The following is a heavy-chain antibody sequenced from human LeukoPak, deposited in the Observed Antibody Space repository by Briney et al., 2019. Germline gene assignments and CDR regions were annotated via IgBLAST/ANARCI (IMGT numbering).Heavy chain of an antibody. CDR1: GYSLSSGYY. V-gene: IGHV4-38-2*02. J-gene: IGHJ1*01. CDR3: AREIPYSLTFQH. D-gene: IGHD4-11*01. Sequence: SETMSLTCAVYGYSLSSGYYWGWIRQPTGKGLEWIGSIYHSGSTYYNPSLKSRVTMSVDTSKNQFSLKLSSVTAADTAVYYCAREIPYSLTFQHWGQGTLVTVSS. CDR2: IYHSGST.